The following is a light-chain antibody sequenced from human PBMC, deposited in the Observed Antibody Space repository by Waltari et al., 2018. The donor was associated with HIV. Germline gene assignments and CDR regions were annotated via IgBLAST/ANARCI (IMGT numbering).Light chain of an antibody. J-gene: IGLJ3*02. CDR1: TSDIRDFNF. CDR2: EVY. Sequence: HSALTQPASVSGSPGQSITISCTGPTSDIRDFNFVSWYQQSPGRAPKLIIFEVYSRPAGLSDRFSGSKSGVTASLTISALRAEVEADYFCSSYSARGFVVFGGGTKVTVL. CDR3: SSYSARGFVV. V-gene: IGLV2-14*01.